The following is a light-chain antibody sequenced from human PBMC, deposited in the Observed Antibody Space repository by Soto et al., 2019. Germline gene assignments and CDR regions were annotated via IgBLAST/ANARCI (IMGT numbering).Light chain of an antibody. CDR3: QSYDSSSRV. CDR1: SGSIASNY. J-gene: IGLJ3*02. Sequence: VTQPHSVSESPGKTVTISCTRSSGSIASNYVQWFQQRPGSAPTTVIYEDNQRPSGVPDRFSGSIDSSSNSASLTISGLKTEDEADYYCQSYDSSSRVFGGGTKLTVL. V-gene: IGLV6-57*04. CDR2: EDN.